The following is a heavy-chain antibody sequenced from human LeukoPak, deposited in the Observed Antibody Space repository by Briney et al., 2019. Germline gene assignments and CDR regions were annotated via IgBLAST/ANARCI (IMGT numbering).Heavy chain of an antibody. CDR3: ARASSKQLAGYLPDGFDI. CDR2: ISSSGTYV. Sequence: PGGSLRLSCAASGFAFSRCAMNWFRQAPGKGLEWVSSISSSGTYVYYADSVKGRFTISRDNAKDSLSLQMNSLRADDAAVYYCARASSKQLAGYLPDGFDIWGQGTMVTVSS. V-gene: IGHV3-21*01. D-gene: IGHD3-9*01. J-gene: IGHJ3*02. CDR1: GFAFSRCA.